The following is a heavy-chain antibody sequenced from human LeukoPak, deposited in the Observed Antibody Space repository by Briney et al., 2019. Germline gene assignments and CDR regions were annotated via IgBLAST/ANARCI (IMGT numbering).Heavy chain of an antibody. CDR3: AKDRPREWELSLYDY. J-gene: IGHJ4*02. CDR1: GFTFSSYA. V-gene: IGHV3-23*01. CDR2: ISGSGGST. Sequence: QTGGSLRLSCAASGFTFSSYAMSWVRQAPGKGLEWVSAISGSGGSTYYADSVKGRFTISGDNSKNTLYLQMNSLRAEDTAVYYCAKDRPREWELSLYDYWGQGTLVTVSS. D-gene: IGHD1-26*01.